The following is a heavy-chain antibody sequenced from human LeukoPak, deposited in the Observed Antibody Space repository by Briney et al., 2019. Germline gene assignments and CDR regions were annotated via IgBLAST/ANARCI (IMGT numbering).Heavy chain of an antibody. D-gene: IGHD2-8*01. Sequence: GGSLRLSCAASGFTFSSYWMSWVRQAPGKGLEWVANIKQDGSEKYYVDSVKGRFTISRDNAKNSLYLQMNSLRAEDTAVYYCARVSKADKMVYAIGSSRNFDYWGQGTLVTVSS. CDR2: IKQDGSEK. CDR3: ARVSKADKMVYAIGSSRNFDY. V-gene: IGHV3-7*01. CDR1: GFTFSSYW. J-gene: IGHJ4*02.